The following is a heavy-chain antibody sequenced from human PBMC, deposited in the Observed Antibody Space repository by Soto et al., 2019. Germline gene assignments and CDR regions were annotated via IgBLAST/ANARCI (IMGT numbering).Heavy chain of an antibody. V-gene: IGHV2-26*01. CDR2: IFSIDEK. Sequence: QVTLKESGPVLVRPTETLTLTCTVSGFSLNNTRVGVSWIRQPPGKAPEWLAHIFSIDEKSYSTSLRTRLTISKDISNGQVVLIMTTMNPLDTATSFCARIPSYGSNWEYYFYYYGMDVWGPGTTVTVSS. CDR3: ARIPSYGSNWEYYFYYYGMDV. CDR1: GFSLNNTRVG. D-gene: IGHD1-1*01. J-gene: IGHJ6*02.